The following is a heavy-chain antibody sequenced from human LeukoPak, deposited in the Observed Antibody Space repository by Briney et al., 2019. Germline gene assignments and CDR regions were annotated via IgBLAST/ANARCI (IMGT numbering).Heavy chain of an antibody. CDR2: INPSGGST. CDR1: GYTFTSYY. J-gene: IGHJ4*02. Sequence: ASVKVSCKASGYTFTSYYMHWVRQAPGQGLEWMGIINPSGGSTSYAQEFQGRVTITRDTSASTAYMELSSLRSEDMAVYYCARGIGYCSGGSCYHNYFDYWGQGTLVTVSS. CDR3: ARGIGYCSGGSCYHNYFDY. D-gene: IGHD2-15*01. V-gene: IGHV1-46*01.